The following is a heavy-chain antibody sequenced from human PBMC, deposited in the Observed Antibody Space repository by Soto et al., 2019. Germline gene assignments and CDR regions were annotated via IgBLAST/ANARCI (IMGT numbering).Heavy chain of an antibody. V-gene: IGHV4-31*03. CDR2: IFYSGST. Sequence: SLTCTVSGGSISSGGYYWCWIRHHPGKGLEWIGYIFYSGSTYYNLSLKSRVSMSVDTPKNQFSLNLYALTAADTGVHYRARFPERLAIDSWGPGTLVTVSS. CDR1: GGSISSGGYY. J-gene: IGHJ4*01. D-gene: IGHD3-16*01. CDR3: ARFPERLAIDS.